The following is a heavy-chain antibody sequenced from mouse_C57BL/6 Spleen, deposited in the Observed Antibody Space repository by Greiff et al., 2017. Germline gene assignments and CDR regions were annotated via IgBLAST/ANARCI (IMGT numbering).Heavy chain of an antibody. CDR1: GYTFTGYW. CDR3: ARGTGAFAY. Sequence: QVQLQQSGAELMKPGASVTLSCKATGYTFTGYWLEWVKPRPGHGLELIGEILPGRGSTNYNEQFKGKATFTADIASNTAYMQLSSLTTEDSSIYYCARGTGAFAYWCQGTLVTVSA. V-gene: IGHV1-9*01. CDR2: ILPGRGST. J-gene: IGHJ3*01. D-gene: IGHD4-1*01.